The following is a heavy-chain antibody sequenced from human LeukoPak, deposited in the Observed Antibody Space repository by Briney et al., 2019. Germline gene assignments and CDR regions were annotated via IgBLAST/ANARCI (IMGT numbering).Heavy chain of an antibody. J-gene: IGHJ4*02. CDR1: GYTFTSYG. Sequence: ASVKVSCKASGYTFTSYGITWVRQAPGQGLEWMGWISAYNGYTNYAQKLQGRVTMTTDTSTSTAYMELKTLRSGDTAVYFCARGGSSTTCDYWGKGTLVTVSS. CDR3: ARGGSSTTCDY. CDR2: ISAYNGYT. V-gene: IGHV1-18*01. D-gene: IGHD2-2*01.